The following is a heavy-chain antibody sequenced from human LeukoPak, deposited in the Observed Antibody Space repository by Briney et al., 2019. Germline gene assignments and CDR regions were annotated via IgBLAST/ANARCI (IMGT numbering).Heavy chain of an antibody. Sequence: GASVKVSCKASGYTFTSYYMHWVRQAPGQGLEWMGIFNPSGGSTSYAQKFQGRVTMTRDTSTSTVYMELSSLRSEDTAVYYCARSAAAGTGGWGDNWFDPWGQGTLVTVSS. V-gene: IGHV1-46*01. CDR1: GYTFTSYY. CDR3: ARSAAAGTGGWGDNWFDP. CDR2: FNPSGGST. D-gene: IGHD6-13*01. J-gene: IGHJ5*02.